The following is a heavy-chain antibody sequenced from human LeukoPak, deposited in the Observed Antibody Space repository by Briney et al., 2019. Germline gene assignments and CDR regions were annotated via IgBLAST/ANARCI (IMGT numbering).Heavy chain of an antibody. V-gene: IGHV3-21*01. D-gene: IGHD3-10*01. CDR2: ISSSSSYI. CDR3: ASLYYYGSGSWNYMDV. Sequence: GSLRLSCTTSGFTFSNYAMSWVRQAPGKGLEWVSSISSSSSYIYYADSVKGRFTISRDNAKNSLYLRMNSLRAEDTAVYYCASLYYYGSGSWNYMDVWGKGTTVTVSS. J-gene: IGHJ6*03. CDR1: GFTFSNYA.